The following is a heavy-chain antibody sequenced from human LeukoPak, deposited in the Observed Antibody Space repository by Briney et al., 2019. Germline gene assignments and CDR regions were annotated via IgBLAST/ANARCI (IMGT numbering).Heavy chain of an antibody. CDR2: IYYSGST. Sequence: SQTLSLTCTVSGGSISSGEYYWTWIRQPPGKGLEWIGYIYYSGSTYYNPSLKSRVTISVDTSKNQFSLKLSSVTAADTAVYYCARVRTSGFVVVRVGMDVWGQGTTVTVSS. CDR1: GGSISSGEYY. J-gene: IGHJ6*02. V-gene: IGHV4-30-4*08. D-gene: IGHD2-2*01. CDR3: ARVRTSGFVVVRVGMDV.